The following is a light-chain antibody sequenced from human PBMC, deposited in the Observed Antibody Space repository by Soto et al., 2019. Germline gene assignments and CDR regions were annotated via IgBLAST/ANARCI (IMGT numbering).Light chain of an antibody. V-gene: IGKV2-28*01. CDR1: QSLRHHNGYYY. J-gene: IGKJ2*01. CDR3: IQTLQAPYS. CDR2: LGS. Sequence: DIVMTQSPLSLPVTPGEPASISCRSSQSLRHHNGYYYLDWYLQKPGQSPQVLIYLGSNRAFGVPDRVSGSGSGTVFTLKISRVEAEDVWVYYCIQTLQAPYSFGQGTKLEVK.